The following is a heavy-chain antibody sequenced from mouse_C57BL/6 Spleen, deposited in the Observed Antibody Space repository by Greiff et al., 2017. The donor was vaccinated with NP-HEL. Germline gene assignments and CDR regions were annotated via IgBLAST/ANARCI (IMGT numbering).Heavy chain of an antibody. Sequence: EVKLLESGGDLVKPGGSLKLSCAASGFTFSSYGMSWVRQTPDKRLEWVATISSGGSYTYYPDSVKGRFTISRDNAKNTLYLQMSSLKSEDTAMYCCARHSNFCFDYWGQGTTLTVSS. J-gene: IGHJ2*01. D-gene: IGHD2-5*01. CDR2: ISSGGSYT. V-gene: IGHV5-6*01. CDR1: GFTFSSYG. CDR3: ARHSNFCFDY.